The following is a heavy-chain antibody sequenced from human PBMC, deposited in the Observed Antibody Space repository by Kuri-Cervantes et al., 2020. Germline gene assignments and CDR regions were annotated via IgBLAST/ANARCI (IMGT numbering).Heavy chain of an antibody. Sequence: WGSLRLSCAVYGGSFSAYYRSWIRQPPGKGLEWIGEINHSGSTNYSPSLKSRVTISVDTSKNQFSLKLSSVTAADTAVYYCARVSARVHRWRVDSGLDYWGQGTLVTVSS. CDR1: GGSFSAYY. J-gene: IGHJ4*02. CDR3: ARVSARVHRWRVDSGLDY. V-gene: IGHV4-34*01. CDR2: INHSGST. D-gene: IGHD3-22*01.